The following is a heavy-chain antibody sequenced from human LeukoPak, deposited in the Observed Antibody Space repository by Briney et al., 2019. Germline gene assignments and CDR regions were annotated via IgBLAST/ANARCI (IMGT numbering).Heavy chain of an antibody. CDR1: GFTFSSYA. J-gene: IGHJ4*02. V-gene: IGHV3-30-3*01. CDR3: ATGIAAAASDY. Sequence: GGSLRLSCAASGFTFSSYAMRWVRQAPGKGLEWVAVISYDGSNKYYADSVKGRFTISRDNFKNTLYLQMNSLRAEDTAVYYCATGIAAAASDYWGQGTLVTVSS. D-gene: IGHD6-13*01. CDR2: ISYDGSNK.